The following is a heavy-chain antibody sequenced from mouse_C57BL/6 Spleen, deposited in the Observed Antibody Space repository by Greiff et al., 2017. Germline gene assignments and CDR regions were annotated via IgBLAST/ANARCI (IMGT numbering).Heavy chain of an antibody. CDR3: ARWGDGSCFAY. CDR2: IYPRDGST. J-gene: IGHJ3*01. D-gene: IGHD1-1*01. Sequence: VLLQQSGPELVKPGASVKLSCTASGYTFTSYDINWVKQTPGPGLEWIGWIYPRDGSTEYTEKFKGKATLTVDTSSSTAYMELHSLTSEDSAVYFCARWGDGSCFAYWGQGTLVTVSA. CDR1: GYTFTSYD. V-gene: IGHV1-85*01.